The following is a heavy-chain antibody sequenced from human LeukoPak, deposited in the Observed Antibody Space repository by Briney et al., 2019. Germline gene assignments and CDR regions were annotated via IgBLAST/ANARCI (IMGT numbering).Heavy chain of an antibody. CDR3: ARDSTSGWYHDY. CDR2: IYSGGNT. D-gene: IGHD6-19*01. Sequence: GGSLRLSCAASGFTVSNNYMSWVRQAPGKGLEWVSVIYSGGNTYYAGSVKGQFTISRDNSKNTLYLQMNSLRAEDTAMYYCARDSTSGWYHDYWGQGTLVTVSS. V-gene: IGHV3-53*01. J-gene: IGHJ4*02. CDR1: GFTVSNNY.